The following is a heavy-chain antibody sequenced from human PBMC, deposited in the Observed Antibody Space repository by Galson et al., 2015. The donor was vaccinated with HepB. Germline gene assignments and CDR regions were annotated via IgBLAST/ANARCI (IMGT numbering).Heavy chain of an antibody. CDR1: GFTFSNAW. V-gene: IGHV3-15*01. CDR2: IKSKTDGGTT. J-gene: IGHJ6*02. Sequence: SLRLSCAASGFTFSNAWMSWVRQAPGKGLEWVGRIKSKTDGGTTDYAAPVKGRFTISRDDSKNTLYLQMNSLKTEDTAVYYCTSRTKIAVAGGYYYYYGMDVWGQGTTVTVSS. CDR3: TSRTKIAVAGGYYYYYGMDV. D-gene: IGHD6-19*01.